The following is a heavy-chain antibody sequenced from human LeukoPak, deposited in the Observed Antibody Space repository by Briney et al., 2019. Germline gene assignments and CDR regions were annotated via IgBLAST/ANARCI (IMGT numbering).Heavy chain of an antibody. V-gene: IGHV4-34*01. Sequence: PSETLSLTCAVYGGSFSGYYWSWIRQPPGKGLEWIGEINHSGSTNYNPSLKSRVTISVDTSKNQFSLKLSSVTAADTAVYYCARDIGDRDAFDIWGQGTMVTVSS. CDR2: INHSGST. CDR3: ARDIGDRDAFDI. D-gene: IGHD3-10*01. J-gene: IGHJ3*02. CDR1: GGSFSGYY.